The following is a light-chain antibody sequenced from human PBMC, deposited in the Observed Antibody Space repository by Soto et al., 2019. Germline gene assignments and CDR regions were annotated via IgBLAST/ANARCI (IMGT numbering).Light chain of an antibody. Sequence: VMTQSPDTLSVSPGERATLSCRASQSVSSGLAWYQQTPGQAPRLLIYGASNRATGIPARLSGSGSGTDFTLTISRLEPEDFAIYYCQQRKSWLRTCGPGTKVDIK. CDR3: QQRKSWLRT. J-gene: IGKJ1*01. V-gene: IGKV3D-15*01. CDR1: QSVSSG. CDR2: GAS.